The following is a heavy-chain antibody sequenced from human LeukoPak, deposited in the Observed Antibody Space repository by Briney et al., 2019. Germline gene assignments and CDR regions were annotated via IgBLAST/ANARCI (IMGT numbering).Heavy chain of an antibody. CDR2: ISSSSSYI. J-gene: IGHJ4*02. CDR3: ARGFFDYVWGSYRSISFDY. D-gene: IGHD3-16*02. CDR1: GFTFEDYA. V-gene: IGHV3-21*01. Sequence: GGSLRLSCVASGFTFEDYAMHWVRQAPGKGLEWVSSISSSSSYIYYADSVKGRFTISRDNAKNSLYLQMNSLRAEDTAVYYCARGFFDYVWGSYRSISFDYWGQGTLVTVSS.